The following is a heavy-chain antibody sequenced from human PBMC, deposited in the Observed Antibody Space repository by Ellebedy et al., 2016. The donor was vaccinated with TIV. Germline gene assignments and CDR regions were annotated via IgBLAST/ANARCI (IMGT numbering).Heavy chain of an antibody. V-gene: IGHV4-39*07. D-gene: IGHD6-13*01. J-gene: IGHJ4*02. CDR3: AKSVGTGSTWGYYDS. CDR1: GGSISVGSYF. CDR2: INHSGST. Sequence: SETLSLTXTVSGGSISVGSYFWGWIRQPPGKGLEWIGEINHSGSTNYNPSLKSRVTISVDTSKNQFSLKLSSVTAADTAVYYCAKSVGTGSTWGYYDSWGQGILVTVSS.